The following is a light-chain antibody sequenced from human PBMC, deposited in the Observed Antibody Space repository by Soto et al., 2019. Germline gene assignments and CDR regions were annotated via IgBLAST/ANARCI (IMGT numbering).Light chain of an antibody. J-gene: IGLJ2*01. CDR2: SNN. Sequence: QSVLTQPPSASGTPGQRVTISCSGSSSNIGSNTVNWYQQLPGTAPKLLIYSNNQRPSGVPDRFSGSKSGTSASLAISGLQSEDEADYYCAAWDDSLNGSVVFGGGTKLTDL. CDR1: SSNIGSNT. CDR3: AAWDDSLNGSVV. V-gene: IGLV1-44*01.